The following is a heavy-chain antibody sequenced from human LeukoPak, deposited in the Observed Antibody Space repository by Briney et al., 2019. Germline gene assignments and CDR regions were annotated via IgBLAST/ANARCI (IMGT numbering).Heavy chain of an antibody. CDR1: GYTFTSYG. Sequence: ASVKVSCKASGYTFTSYGISWVRQAPGQGFEWMGWISAYNGNTNYAQELQGRVTMTTDPSTSTAYMELMSLRSDDTAVYYCARILGIRHHGGTMVRGVTRGGAFDIWGQGTMVTVSS. V-gene: IGHV1-18*01. CDR2: ISAYNGNT. CDR3: ARILGIRHHGGTMVRGVTRGGAFDI. D-gene: IGHD3-10*01. J-gene: IGHJ3*02.